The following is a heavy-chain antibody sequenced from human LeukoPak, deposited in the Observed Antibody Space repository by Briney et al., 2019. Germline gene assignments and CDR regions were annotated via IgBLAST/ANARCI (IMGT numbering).Heavy chain of an antibody. D-gene: IGHD4-23*01. Sequence: SETLSLTCTVSGGSISSSTYYWGWIRQPPGKGLEWIGSIYYSGSTYYNPSLKSRVTISVDTSKNQFSLKLSSVTAADTAVYYCARDLRLYGGNSKNDYCGPGTLVTVSS. V-gene: IGHV4-39*07. J-gene: IGHJ4*02. CDR1: GGSISSSTYY. CDR2: IYYSGST. CDR3: ARDLRLYGGNSKNDY.